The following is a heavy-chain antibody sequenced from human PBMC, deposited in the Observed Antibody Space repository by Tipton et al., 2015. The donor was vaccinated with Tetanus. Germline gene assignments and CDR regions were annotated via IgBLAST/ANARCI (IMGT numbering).Heavy chain of an antibody. CDR3: ARAPGGGSYHMDF. CDR2: ISSAGSPI. D-gene: IGHD3-16*02. CDR1: GFTFNRYR. V-gene: IGHV3-48*02. J-gene: IGHJ4*02. Sequence: SLRLSCAASGFTFNRYRMNWVRQPPGKGLEWISYISSAGSPIYFADSVEGRFTISRDNAKNLLYLQMHNLRDEDMAVYYCARAPGGGSYHMDFWGQGTLVAVSS.